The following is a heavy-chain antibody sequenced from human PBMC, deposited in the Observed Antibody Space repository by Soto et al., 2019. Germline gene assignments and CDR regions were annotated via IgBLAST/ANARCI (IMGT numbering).Heavy chain of an antibody. V-gene: IGHV4-34*01. D-gene: IGHD6-19*01. CDR1: GGSFSGYY. Sequence: SETLSLTCAVYGGSFSGYYWSWIRQPPGKGLEWIGEINHSGSTNYNPSLKSRVTISVDTSKNQFSLKLSSVTAADTAVYYCARVKVQWLVRYFQHWGQGTLVTVSS. CDR2: INHSGST. J-gene: IGHJ1*01. CDR3: ARVKVQWLVRYFQH.